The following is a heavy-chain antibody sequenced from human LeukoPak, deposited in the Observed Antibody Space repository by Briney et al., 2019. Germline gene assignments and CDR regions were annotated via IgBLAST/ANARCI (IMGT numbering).Heavy chain of an antibody. CDR3: AKDAYYYDSSDYP. CDR2: IYSGGST. J-gene: IGHJ5*02. V-gene: IGHV3-66*01. Sequence: GGSLRLSCAASGFTVSSNYMSWVRQAPGKGLEWVSVIYSGGSTYYADSVKGRFTISRDNSKNTLYLQMNSLRAEDTAIYYCAKDAYYYDSSDYPWGQGTLVTVSS. CDR1: GFTVSSNY. D-gene: IGHD3-22*01.